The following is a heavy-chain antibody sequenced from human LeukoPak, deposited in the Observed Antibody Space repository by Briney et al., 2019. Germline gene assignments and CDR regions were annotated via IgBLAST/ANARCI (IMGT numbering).Heavy chain of an antibody. D-gene: IGHD3-22*01. CDR2: IYYSGST. CDR1: GGSISSYY. J-gene: IGHJ4*02. Sequence: SETLSLTCTVSGGSISSYYWSWIRQPPGKGLEWIGYIYYSGSTNYNPSLKSRVTISVDTSKNQFSLKLSSVTAADTAVYYCARVNDSSGYYSNPLFDYWGQGTLVTVSS. CDR3: ARVNDSSGYYSNPLFDY. V-gene: IGHV4-59*08.